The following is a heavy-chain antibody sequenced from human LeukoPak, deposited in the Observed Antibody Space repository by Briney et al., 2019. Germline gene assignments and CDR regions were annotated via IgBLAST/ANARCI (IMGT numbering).Heavy chain of an antibody. V-gene: IGHV4-61*02. CDR1: GGSISSSTYY. J-gene: IGHJ4*02. D-gene: IGHD1-1*01. Sequence: SETLSLTCTVSGGSISSSTYYWSWIRQPAGKGLEWIGRIYTSGSTNYNPSLKSRVTISVDTSKNQFSLKLSSVTAADTAVYYCARGVQLERLPATQFDYWGQGTLVAVSS. CDR2: IYTSGST. CDR3: ARGVQLERLPATQFDY.